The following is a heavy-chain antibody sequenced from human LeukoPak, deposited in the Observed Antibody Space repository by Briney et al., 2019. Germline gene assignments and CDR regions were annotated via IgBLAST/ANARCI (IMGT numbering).Heavy chain of an antibody. CDR3: AHSMLYYDILTGYYPAGYFQH. J-gene: IGHJ1*01. Sequence: EXLALMYWDDDKRYSPSLKSRLTITKDTSKNQVVLTMTNMDPVDTATYYCAHSMLYYDILTGYYPAGYFQHWGQGTLVTVSS. D-gene: IGHD3-9*01. CDR2: MYWDDDK. V-gene: IGHV2-5*02.